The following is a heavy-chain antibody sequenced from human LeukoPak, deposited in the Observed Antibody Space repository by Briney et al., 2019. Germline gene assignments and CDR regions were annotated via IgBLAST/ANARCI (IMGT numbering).Heavy chain of an antibody. V-gene: IGHV3-48*03. CDR1: GFTFSSYE. Sequence: GGSLRLSCAASGFTFSSYELIWVRQAPGRGLEGVSYINPSGARIYYADSVKGRFPISRDNAKNSLYLQMHSLRGEDTGVYYCSREGSDGYNFDYWGQGTLVTVSS. J-gene: IGHJ4*02. CDR2: INPSGARI. CDR3: SREGSDGYNFDY. D-gene: IGHD5-24*01.